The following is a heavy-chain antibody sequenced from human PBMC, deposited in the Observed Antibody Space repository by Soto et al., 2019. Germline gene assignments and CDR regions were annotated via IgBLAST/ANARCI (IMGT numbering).Heavy chain of an antibody. J-gene: IGHJ4*02. Sequence: QLQLQESGPGLVKPSETLSLTCTVSGGSVSSSNYYWGWIRQSPGKGLEWIGSIYYSGSTYYNPSLESRXTXXXXXXXXXXXXKVISVTAADTAVYYCARLEGLATISYYFDYWGQGTLVTVSS. D-gene: IGHD3-9*01. CDR3: ARLEGLATISYYFDY. CDR1: GGSVSSSNYY. V-gene: IGHV4-39*01. CDR2: IYYSGST.